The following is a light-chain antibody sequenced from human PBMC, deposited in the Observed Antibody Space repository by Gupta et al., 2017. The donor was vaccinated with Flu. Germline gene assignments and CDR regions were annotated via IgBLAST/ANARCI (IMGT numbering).Light chain of an antibody. Sequence: QSALTQPASVSGSPGQSITISCTGTSSDVGSYNLVSWYQQHPGKAPKLMSYEGSKRPSGVSNRVSGSKSGNKASLTISGLQAEDEADYYCCSYAGSSTDGLGTGTKVTVL. J-gene: IGLJ1*01. CDR2: EGS. CDR1: SSDVGSYNL. V-gene: IGLV2-23*01. CDR3: CSYAGSSTDG.